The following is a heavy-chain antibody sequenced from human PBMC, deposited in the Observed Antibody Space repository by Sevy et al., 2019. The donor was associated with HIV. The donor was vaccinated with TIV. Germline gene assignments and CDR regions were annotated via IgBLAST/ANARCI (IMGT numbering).Heavy chain of an antibody. D-gene: IGHD3-22*01. J-gene: IGHJ4*02. CDR3: ARGSSSGYYLSYFDY. V-gene: IGHV1-69*13. CDR2: IIPIFGTA. Sequence: ASVKVSCKASGGTFSSYAISWVRQAPGQGLEWMGGIIPIFGTANYAQKFQGRVTITANESTSTAYMELSSLRSEDTVVYYCARGSSSGYYLSYFDYWGQGTLVTVSS. CDR1: GGTFSSYA.